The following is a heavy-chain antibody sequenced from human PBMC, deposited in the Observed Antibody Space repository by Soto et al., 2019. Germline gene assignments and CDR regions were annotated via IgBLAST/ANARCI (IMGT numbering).Heavy chain of an antibody. V-gene: IGHV1-18*04. J-gene: IGHJ4*02. Sequence: ASVKVSFKTSGYTFANYGITWVRQAPGQGLEWMGWIDTYNGHTDYAQNLQGRVTMTTDKSTTTAYMELRSLRPDDTAVYFCARGSPQYRSSSFDSWGQGTLVTVSS. CDR3: ARGSPQYRSSSFDS. CDR1: GYTFANYG. D-gene: IGHD6-6*01. CDR2: IDTYNGHT.